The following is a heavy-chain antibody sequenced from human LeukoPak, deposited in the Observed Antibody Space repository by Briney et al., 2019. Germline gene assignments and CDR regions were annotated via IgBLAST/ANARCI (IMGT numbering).Heavy chain of an antibody. Sequence: GGSLRLSCAASGFTFSSYAMHWVRQAPGKGLEYVSAISSNGGSTYYANSVKGRFTISRDNSKNTLYLQMGSLRAEDMAVYYCASLYYGGNNFDYWGQGTLVTVSS. V-gene: IGHV3-64*01. CDR3: ASLYYGGNNFDY. CDR2: ISSNGGST. D-gene: IGHD4-23*01. CDR1: GFTFSSYA. J-gene: IGHJ4*02.